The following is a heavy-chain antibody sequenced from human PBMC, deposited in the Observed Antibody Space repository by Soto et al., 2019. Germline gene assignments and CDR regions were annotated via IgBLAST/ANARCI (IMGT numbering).Heavy chain of an antibody. V-gene: IGHV3-33*01. CDR2: IWYDGSNK. CDR3: ARAYDEKDAFDI. Sequence: QVQLVESGGGVVQPGRSLRLSCAASGFTFSSYGMHWVRQAPGKGLEWVAVIWYDGSNKYYADSVKGRFTISRDNSKNTLYLQMNSLIAEDTAVYYCARAYDEKDAFDIWGQGTMVTVSS. CDR1: GFTFSSYG. J-gene: IGHJ3*02. D-gene: IGHD1-1*01.